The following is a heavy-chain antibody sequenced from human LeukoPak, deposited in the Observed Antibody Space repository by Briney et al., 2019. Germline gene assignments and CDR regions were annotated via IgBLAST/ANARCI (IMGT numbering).Heavy chain of an antibody. CDR2: INHSGST. Sequence: PSQTLSLTCTVSGGSISSGGYYWSWIRQPPGKGLEWIGEINHSGSTNYNPSLKSRVTISVGTSKNQFSLKLSSVTAADTAVYYCARGNSQYYDFWSGYHPFDIWGQGTMVTVSS. D-gene: IGHD3-3*01. CDR1: GGSISSGGYY. V-gene: IGHV4-30-2*01. J-gene: IGHJ3*02. CDR3: ARGNSQYYDFWSGYHPFDI.